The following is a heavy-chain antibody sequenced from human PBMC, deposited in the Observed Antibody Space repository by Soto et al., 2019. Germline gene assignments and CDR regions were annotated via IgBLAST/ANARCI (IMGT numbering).Heavy chain of an antibody. CDR1: GFTFSSYA. Sequence: GGSLRLSCAASGFTFSSYAMHWVRQAPGKGLEWVAVISYDGSNKYYADSVKGRFTISRDNSKNTLYLQMNSLIAEDTAVYYCATPPSGGMDVWGQGTTVTVSS. CDR2: ISYDGSNK. J-gene: IGHJ6*02. CDR3: ATPPSGGMDV. V-gene: IGHV3-30-3*01.